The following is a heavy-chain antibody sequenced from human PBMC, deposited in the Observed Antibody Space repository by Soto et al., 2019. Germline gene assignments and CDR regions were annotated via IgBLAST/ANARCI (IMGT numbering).Heavy chain of an antibody. J-gene: IGHJ1*01. V-gene: IGHV1-69*13. Sequence: SVKVSCKXSGGTFSSYAISWVRQAPGQGLEWMGGIIPIFGTANYAQKFQGRVTITADESTSTAYMELSSLRSEDTAVYYCAREGGMAVAGPRDFQHWGQGTLVTVSS. D-gene: IGHD6-19*01. CDR1: GGTFSSYA. CDR3: AREGGMAVAGPRDFQH. CDR2: IIPIFGTA.